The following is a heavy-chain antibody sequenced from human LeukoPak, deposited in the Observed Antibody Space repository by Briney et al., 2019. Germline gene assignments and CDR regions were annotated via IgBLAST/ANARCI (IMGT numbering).Heavy chain of an antibody. D-gene: IGHD5-24*01. V-gene: IGHV4-30-4*08. CDR3: ASLRRDGYNCNY. Sequence: PSETLSLTCTVSGGSISSGDYYWSWIRQPPGKGREWIVYIYYSGSTYYNPSLKSRVTISVDTSKNQFSLKLSSVTAADTAVYYCASLRRDGYNCNYWGQGTLVTVSS. CDR1: GGSISSGDYY. J-gene: IGHJ4*02. CDR2: IYYSGST.